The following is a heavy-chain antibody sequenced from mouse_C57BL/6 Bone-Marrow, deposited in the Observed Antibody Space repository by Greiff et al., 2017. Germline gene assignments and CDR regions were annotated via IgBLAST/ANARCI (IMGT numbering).Heavy chain of an antibody. Sequence: EVKLVESGGDLVKPGGSLKLSCAASGFTFSSYGMSWVRQTPDKRLEWVATISSGGSYTYYPDSVKGRFTISRDNAKNTLYLHMSSLKAEDTATYDCANPNRWYFCVWGTGTTVTVSS. CDR3: ANPNRWYFCV. D-gene: IGHD6-1*01. J-gene: IGHJ1*03. CDR2: ISSGGSYT. V-gene: IGHV5-6*01. CDR1: GFTFSSYG.